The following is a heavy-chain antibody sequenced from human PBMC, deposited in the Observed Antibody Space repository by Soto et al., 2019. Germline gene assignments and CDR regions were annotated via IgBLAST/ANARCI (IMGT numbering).Heavy chain of an antibody. CDR3: ARELVTPPLFDY. D-gene: IGHD2-21*02. J-gene: IGHJ4*02. CDR1: GGSISSGGYY. V-gene: IGHV4-31*03. CDR2: IYYSGST. Sequence: PSETLSLTCTVSGGSISSGGYYWSWIRQHPGKGLEWIGYIYYSGSTYYNPSLKSRVTISVDTSKNQFSLKLSSVTAADTAVYYCARELVTPPLFDYWGQGTLVTVSS.